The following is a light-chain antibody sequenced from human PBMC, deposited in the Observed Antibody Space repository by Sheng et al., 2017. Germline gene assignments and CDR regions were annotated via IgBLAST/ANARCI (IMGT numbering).Light chain of an antibody. CDR1: SSNIGAGYD. V-gene: IGLV1-40*01. J-gene: IGLJ3*02. CDR2: DNT. CDR3: QSYDNSLSGTL. Sequence: QSVLTQPPSVSGAPGQRVTISCAGSSSNIGAGYDVYWYQHLPGIAPKLLIFDNTKRPSGVPDRFSGSNSGTSASLAITGLQAEDEADYYCQSYDNSLSGTLFGGGTKLTVL.